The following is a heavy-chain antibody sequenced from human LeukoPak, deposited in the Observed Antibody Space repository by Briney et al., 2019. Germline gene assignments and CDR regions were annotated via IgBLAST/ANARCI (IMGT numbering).Heavy chain of an antibody. D-gene: IGHD6-6*01. CDR1: GYTFTSYD. CDR2: MNPNSGNT. J-gene: IGHJ3*02. V-gene: IGHV1-8*01. Sequence: ASVKVSCKASGYTFTSYDINWVRQATGQGLEWMGWMNPNSGNTGYAQKFQGRVTMTRNTSISTAYMELSSLRSEDTAVYYCATDQSSSSQGDDAFDIWGQGTMVTVSS. CDR3: ATDQSSSSQGDDAFDI.